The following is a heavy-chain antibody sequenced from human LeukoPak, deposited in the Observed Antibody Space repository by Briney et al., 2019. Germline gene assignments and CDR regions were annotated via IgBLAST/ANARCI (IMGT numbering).Heavy chain of an antibody. D-gene: IGHD1-26*01. Sequence: ASVKVSCKASGYTFTGYYMHWVRQAPGQGLEWMGWINPNSGGTNYAQKFQGRVTMTRDTSISTAYMELSRLRSDDTAVYYCARVGIVGATISHAIDYWGQGTLVTVSS. J-gene: IGHJ4*02. CDR2: INPNSGGT. CDR1: GYTFTGYY. CDR3: ARVGIVGATISHAIDY. V-gene: IGHV1-2*02.